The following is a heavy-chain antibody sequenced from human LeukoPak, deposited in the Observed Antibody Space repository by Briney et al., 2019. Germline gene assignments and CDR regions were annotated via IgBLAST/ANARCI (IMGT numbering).Heavy chain of an antibody. Sequence: PSETLSLTCTVSGGSIGSYYWSWIRQPPGKGLEWIGYIYYSGSTNYNPSLKSRVTISVDTSKNQFSLKLSSVTAADTAVYYCARTGEYCSSTSCSGYYMDVWGKGTTVTVSS. D-gene: IGHD2-2*01. CDR1: GGSIGSYY. CDR2: IYYSGST. CDR3: ARTGEYCSSTSCSGYYMDV. J-gene: IGHJ6*03. V-gene: IGHV4-59*01.